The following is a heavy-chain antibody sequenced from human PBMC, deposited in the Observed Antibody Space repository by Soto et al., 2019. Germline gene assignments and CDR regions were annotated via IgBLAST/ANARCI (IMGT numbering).Heavy chain of an antibody. CDR3: ASHYSSGFDP. CDR2: INHSGST. Sequence: SETLSLTCAVYGGSFSGYNWSWMRQPPGKGLEWIGEINHSGSTNYKPSLKSRVTISVDTSKNQFSLNLSSVSAAETAVYYCASHYSSGFDPWGQGILVTVSS. D-gene: IGHD6-19*01. CDR1: GGSFSGYN. V-gene: IGHV4-34*01. J-gene: IGHJ5*02.